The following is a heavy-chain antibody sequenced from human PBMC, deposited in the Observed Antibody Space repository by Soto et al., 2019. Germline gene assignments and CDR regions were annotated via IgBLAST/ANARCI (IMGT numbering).Heavy chain of an antibody. V-gene: IGHV3-15*01. Sequence: EVQLVESGGDLVEPGGSLRLSCAASEFTFTNAWMSWVRQAPGKGLEWVGRIKSKTAGGTTDYAAPVQGRFTISRDESRNTLYLQMNSLKTEDTAVYYCTSLYYGHWGQATLVTVSS. CDR3: TSLYYGH. CDR2: IKSKTAGGTT. J-gene: IGHJ4*02. CDR1: EFTFTNAW. D-gene: IGHD4-17*01.